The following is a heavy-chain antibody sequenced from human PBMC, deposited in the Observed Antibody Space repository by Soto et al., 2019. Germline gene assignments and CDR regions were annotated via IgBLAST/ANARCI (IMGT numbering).Heavy chain of an antibody. CDR1: GFTFSSYA. V-gene: IGHV3-23*01. Sequence: PGGSLRLSCAASGFTFSSYAMSWVRQAPGKGLEWVSAISGSGGSTYYADSVKGRFTISRDNSKNTLYLQMNSLRAEDTAVHYCAQAHAIYYYYGMDVWGQGTTVTVSS. J-gene: IGHJ6*02. CDR2: ISGSGGST. D-gene: IGHD2-2*01. CDR3: AQAHAIYYYYGMDV.